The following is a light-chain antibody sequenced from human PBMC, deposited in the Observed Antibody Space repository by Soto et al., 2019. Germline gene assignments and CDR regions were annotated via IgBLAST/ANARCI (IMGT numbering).Light chain of an antibody. J-gene: IGLJ1*01. Sequence: QSALTQPASVSGSPGQSIAISCTGSSSDIGIYKYVSWYQQHPGKVPKLIIYEVTNRPSGVSNRFSGSKSGNTASLTISGLQAEDEADYYCQSYDSTLSARYVFGTGTKVTVL. CDR2: EVT. CDR3: QSYDSTLSARYV. CDR1: SSDIGIYKY. V-gene: IGLV2-14*01.